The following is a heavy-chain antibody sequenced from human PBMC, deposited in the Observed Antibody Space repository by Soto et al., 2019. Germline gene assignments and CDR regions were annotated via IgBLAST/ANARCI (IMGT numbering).Heavy chain of an antibody. J-gene: IGHJ6*02. CDR1: GYSCASYW. CDR3: AREVVTAISGYYYYYGMDV. Sequence: PGESLKISCKGAGYSCASYWIGWVRQMPGKGLEWMGIIYPGDSDTRYSPSFQGQVTISADKSISTAYLQWSSLKASDTAMYYCAREVVTAISGYYYYYGMDVWGQGTTVTVSS. D-gene: IGHD2-21*02. V-gene: IGHV5-51*01. CDR2: IYPGDSDT.